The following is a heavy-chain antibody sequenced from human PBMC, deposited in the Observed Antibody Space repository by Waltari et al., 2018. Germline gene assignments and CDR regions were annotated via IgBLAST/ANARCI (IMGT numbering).Heavy chain of an antibody. CDR1: GDSISNYF. J-gene: IGHJ4*02. CDR2: MYISGNN. Sequence: QVQLQESGPGLVKPSETLSLTCTVSGDSISNYFWSWIRQSAGKGLEWIGRMYISGNNDYNPSLKSRITMSIDMSKNQFTLKLNSVTAADTALYYCVRKDGDYWGQGTLVTVSS. V-gene: IGHV4-4*07. CDR3: VRKDGDY.